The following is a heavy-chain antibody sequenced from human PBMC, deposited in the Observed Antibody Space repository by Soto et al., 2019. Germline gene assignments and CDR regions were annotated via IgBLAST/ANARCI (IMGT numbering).Heavy chain of an antibody. CDR2: ISGSGATT. Sequence: GGSLRLSCAASGFSFSGYAMAWVRQAPGKGLEWVSGISGSGATTYYADSVKGRFTISRDNSKNMVYLQKNSLRAEDTAKYYCAKVQRSMIVVALDAFDVWGQGAMVTVSS. CDR1: GFSFSGYA. V-gene: IGHV3-23*01. D-gene: IGHD3-22*01. CDR3: AKVQRSMIVVALDAFDV. J-gene: IGHJ3*01.